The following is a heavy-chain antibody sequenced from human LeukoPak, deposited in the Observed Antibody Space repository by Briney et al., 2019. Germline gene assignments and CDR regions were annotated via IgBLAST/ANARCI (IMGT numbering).Heavy chain of an antibody. CDR1: GGSSSSGDYS. V-gene: IGHV4-30-2*01. D-gene: IGHD3-10*01. CDR2: IYHSGST. Sequence: SETLSLTCAVSGGSSSSGDYSWSWIRQPPGKGLEWIGFIYHSGSTYYNPSLKSRVTISVERSKNQFSLKLSSVTAADTAVYYCARDRLWFGESYFDLWGRGTLVTVSS. J-gene: IGHJ2*01. CDR3: ARDRLWFGESYFDL.